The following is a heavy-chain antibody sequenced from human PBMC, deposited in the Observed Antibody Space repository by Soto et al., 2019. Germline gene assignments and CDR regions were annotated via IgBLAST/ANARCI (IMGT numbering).Heavy chain of an antibody. CDR1: GFTFSSYG. D-gene: IGHD3-10*01. Sequence: GGSLRLSCAASGFTFSSYGMHWVRQAPGKGLEWVAVIWYDGSNKYYADSVKGRFTISRDNSKNTLYLQMNSLRAEDTAVYYCARDHVTRYGSEITTYYGMDVWGQGTTVTVSS. CDR3: ARDHVTRYGSEITTYYGMDV. J-gene: IGHJ6*02. CDR2: IWYDGSNK. V-gene: IGHV3-33*01.